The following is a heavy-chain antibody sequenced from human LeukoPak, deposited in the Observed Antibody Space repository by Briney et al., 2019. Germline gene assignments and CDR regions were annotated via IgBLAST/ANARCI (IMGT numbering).Heavy chain of an antibody. CDR3: ARRRASQLLWFGELRPYFDY. V-gene: IGHV3-30*02. J-gene: IGHJ4*02. CDR1: GFTFSSYG. CDR2: IRYDGTNK. Sequence: GGSLRLSCAASGFTFSSYGMHWVRQAPGKGLEWVAFIRYDGTNKYYADSVKGRFTISRDNSKNTLYLQMNSLRAEDTAVYYCARRRASQLLWFGELRPYFDYWGQGTLVTVSS. D-gene: IGHD3-10*01.